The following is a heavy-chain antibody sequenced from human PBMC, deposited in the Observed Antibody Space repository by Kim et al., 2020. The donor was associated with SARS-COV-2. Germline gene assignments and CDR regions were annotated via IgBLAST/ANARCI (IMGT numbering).Heavy chain of an antibody. CDR3: ARDSGIAVAGTRYYFDY. J-gene: IGHJ4*02. Sequence: VKGRFTTSRDNSENALYLQMNSLRTEDTAVYYCARDSGIAVAGTRYYFDYWGQGTLVTVSS. D-gene: IGHD6-19*01. V-gene: IGHV3-30*07.